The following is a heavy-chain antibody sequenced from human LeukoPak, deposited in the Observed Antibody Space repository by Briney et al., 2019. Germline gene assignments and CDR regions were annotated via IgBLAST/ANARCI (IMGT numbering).Heavy chain of an antibody. V-gene: IGHV3-30*04. CDR1: GFTFSSYT. CDR3: AKQSNNHYYQKASDY. Sequence: GRSLRLSCAASGFTFSSYTMHWVRQAPGKGLEWPAAITDDGRDTYYSDSAKGRLTISRDNSNNTLSLQMNSLRAEDTAFYFCAKQSNNHYYQKASDYWGQGTLVTVSS. J-gene: IGHJ4*02. CDR2: ITDDGRDT. D-gene: IGHD1-26*01.